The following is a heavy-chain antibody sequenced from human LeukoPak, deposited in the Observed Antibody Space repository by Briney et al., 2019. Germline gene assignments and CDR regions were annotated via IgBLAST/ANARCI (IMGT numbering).Heavy chain of an antibody. D-gene: IGHD6-19*01. CDR3: ARDLGSGWQYYFDY. Sequence: GGSLRLSCAASGFTFSSYSMNWVRQAPGKGLEWVSSISSSSSYIYYADSVKGRFTISRDNAKNPLYLQMNSLRAEDTAVYYCARDLGSGWQYYFDYWGQGTLVTVSS. CDR1: GFTFSSYS. V-gene: IGHV3-21*01. CDR2: ISSSSSYI. J-gene: IGHJ4*02.